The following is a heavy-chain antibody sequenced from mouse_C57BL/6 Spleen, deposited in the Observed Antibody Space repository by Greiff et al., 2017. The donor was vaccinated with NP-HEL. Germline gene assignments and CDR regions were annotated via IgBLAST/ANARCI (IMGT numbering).Heavy chain of an antibody. CDR2: IDPENGDT. D-gene: IGHD2-2*01. CDR3: TTATMVTTGFAY. J-gene: IGHJ3*01. Sequence: EVQLQQSGAELVRPGASVKLSCTASGFNIKDDYMHWVKQRPEQGLEWIGWIDPENGDTEYASKFQGKATITADTSSNPAYLQLSSLTSEDTAVYDCTTATMVTTGFAYWGQGTLVTVSA. V-gene: IGHV14-4*01. CDR1: GFNIKDDY.